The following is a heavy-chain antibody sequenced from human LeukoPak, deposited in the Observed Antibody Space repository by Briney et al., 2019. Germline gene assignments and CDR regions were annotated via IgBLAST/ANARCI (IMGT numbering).Heavy chain of an antibody. V-gene: IGHV3-23*01. CDR1: GFTFSSYA. J-gene: IGHJ4*02. CDR3: AKKLDYDSSGYLGAYFDY. CDR2: ISGSGGST. D-gene: IGHD3-22*01. Sequence: GGSLRLSCAASGFTFSSYAMSWVRQAPGKGLEWVSAISGSGGSTYYAGSVKGRFTISRDNSKNTLYLQMNSLRAEDTAVYYCAKKLDYDSSGYLGAYFDYWGQGTLVTVSS.